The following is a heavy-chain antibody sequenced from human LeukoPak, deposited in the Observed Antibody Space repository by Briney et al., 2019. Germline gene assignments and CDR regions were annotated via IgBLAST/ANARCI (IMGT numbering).Heavy chain of an antibody. CDR1: GYTFSNYG. V-gene: IGHV1-18*01. D-gene: IGHD4-11*01. CDR2: ISAYNDNT. CDR3: ARGGYSNYPRWDY. J-gene: IGHJ4*02. Sequence: ASVKVSCKASGYTFSNYGITWVRQAPGQGLEWMGWISAYNDNTNYAQNLQGRVTMTTDTPTSTAYMELRSLRSDDTAVYYCARGGYSNYPRWDYWGQGTLVTVSS.